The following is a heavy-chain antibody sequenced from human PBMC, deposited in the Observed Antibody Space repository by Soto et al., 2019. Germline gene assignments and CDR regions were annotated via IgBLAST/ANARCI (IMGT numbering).Heavy chain of an antibody. CDR3: ARLGWYSSSWYGDY. J-gene: IGHJ4*02. CDR1: GFTVSSNY. D-gene: IGHD6-13*01. Sequence: EVQLVETGGGLIQPGGSLRLSCAASGFTVSSNYMSWVRQAPGKGLEWVSVIYSGGSTCYADSVKGRFTISRDNSKNTLYLQMNSLRAEDTAVYYCARLGWYSSSWYGDYWGQGTLVTVSS. V-gene: IGHV3-53*02. CDR2: IYSGGST.